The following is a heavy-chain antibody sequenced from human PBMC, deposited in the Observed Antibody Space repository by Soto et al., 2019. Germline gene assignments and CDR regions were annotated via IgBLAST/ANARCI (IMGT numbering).Heavy chain of an antibody. Sequence: PGGSLRLSCAASGFTFSDYYMSWIRQAPGKGLEWVSYISSSGSTIYYADSVKGRFTISRDNAKNSLYLQMNSLRAEDTAVYYCAREKYLGELSLTIDYWGQGTLVTVSS. D-gene: IGHD3-16*02. V-gene: IGHV3-11*01. CDR1: GFTFSDYY. J-gene: IGHJ4*02. CDR3: AREKYLGELSLTIDY. CDR2: ISSSGSTI.